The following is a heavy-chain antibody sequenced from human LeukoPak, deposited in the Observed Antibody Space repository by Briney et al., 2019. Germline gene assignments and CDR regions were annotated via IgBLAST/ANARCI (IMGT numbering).Heavy chain of an antibody. Sequence: GESHRLSCAASGFSFSDAWMSWVRRTPGKGLEWVGRIESKTDGGTTDYAAPVKGRFTISRDDSKNTLYLQMNSLKTEDTAVYYCTTGAPSFVLDVWGKGTTVTISS. CDR2: IESKTDGGTT. J-gene: IGHJ6*04. CDR3: TTGAPSFVLDV. V-gene: IGHV3-15*04. CDR1: GFSFSDAW. D-gene: IGHD3-16*01.